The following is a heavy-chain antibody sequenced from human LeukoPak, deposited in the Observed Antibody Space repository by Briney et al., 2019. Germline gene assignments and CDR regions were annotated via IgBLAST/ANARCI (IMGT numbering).Heavy chain of an antibody. D-gene: IGHD3-9*01. J-gene: IGHJ3*02. V-gene: IGHV1-69*13. CDR1: GYTLTELS. CDR2: IIPIFGTA. Sequence: SVKVSCKVSGYTLTELSMHWVRQAPGKGLEWMGGIIPIFGTANYAQKFQGRVTITADESTSIAYMDLSSLRSEDTAVYYCARDQSSALVTRLDAFDIWGQGTMVTVSS. CDR3: ARDQSSALVTRLDAFDI.